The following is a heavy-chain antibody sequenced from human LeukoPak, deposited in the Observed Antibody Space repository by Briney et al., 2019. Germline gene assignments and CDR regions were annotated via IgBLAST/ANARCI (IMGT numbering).Heavy chain of an antibody. Sequence: SETLSLTCTVSGGSISNYYWSWIRQPAGKGLEWIGRVYNSGSTNYNPSLKSRVTMSVGTSKNQFSLKLSSVTAADTAVYYCARERYDHFDYWGQGTLVTVSS. CDR2: VYNSGST. CDR3: ARERYDHFDY. CDR1: GGSISNYY. V-gene: IGHV4-4*07. J-gene: IGHJ4*02. D-gene: IGHD1-14*01.